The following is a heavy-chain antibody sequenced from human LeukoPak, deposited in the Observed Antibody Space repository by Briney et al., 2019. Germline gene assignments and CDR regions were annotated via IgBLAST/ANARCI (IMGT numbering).Heavy chain of an antibody. CDR1: GFTFSSYG. D-gene: IGHD5-12*01. CDR2: IWYDGSNK. V-gene: IGHV3-33*01. CDR3: ARGSNGDYDYSPDSFDF. J-gene: IGHJ4*02. Sequence: PGRSLRLSCAASGFTFSSYGMHWVRQAPGKGLEWVAVIWYDGSNKYYADSVKGRFTISRDNSKNTLYLEMNSLRAEDTAVYYCARGSNGDYDYSPDSFDFWGQGTLVAVSS.